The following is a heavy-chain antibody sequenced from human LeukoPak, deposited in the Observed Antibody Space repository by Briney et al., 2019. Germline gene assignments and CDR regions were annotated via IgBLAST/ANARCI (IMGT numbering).Heavy chain of an antibody. CDR2: IIPIFGTA. CDR1: GGTFSSYA. J-gene: IGHJ3*02. D-gene: IGHD3-22*01. CDR3: ARAFGDSSKDDAFDI. V-gene: IGHV1-69*05. Sequence: SVKVSCKASGGTFSSYAISWVRQAPGQGLEWMGRIIPIFGTANYAQKFQGRVTITTDESTSTAYMELSSLRSEDTAVYYCARAFGDSSKDDAFDIWGQGTMVTVSS.